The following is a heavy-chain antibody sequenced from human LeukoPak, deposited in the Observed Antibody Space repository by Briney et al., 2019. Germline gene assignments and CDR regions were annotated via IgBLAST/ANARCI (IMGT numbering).Heavy chain of an antibody. D-gene: IGHD4-23*01. CDR3: TRDGPYGGNSAYYYYMDV. J-gene: IGHJ6*03. Sequence: GGSLRLSCAASGFTFSSYTMNWVRQAPGKGLEWVGFIRSKAYGGTTEYAASVKGRFTISRDDSKSIAYLQMNSLKTEDTAVYYCTRDGPYGGNSAYYYYMDVWGKGTTVTISS. CDR1: GFTFSSYT. V-gene: IGHV3-49*04. CDR2: IRSKAYGGTT.